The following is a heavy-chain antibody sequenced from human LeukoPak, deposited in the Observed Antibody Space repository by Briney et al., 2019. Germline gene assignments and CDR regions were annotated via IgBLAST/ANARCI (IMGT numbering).Heavy chain of an antibody. V-gene: IGHV4-39*07. CDR3: ARIRPTAAAGEGYFQH. CDR2: IYYSGST. CDR1: GGSISSSSYY. D-gene: IGHD6-13*01. J-gene: IGHJ1*01. Sequence: SETLSLTCTVSGGSISSSSYYWGWIRQPPGKGLEWIGSIYYSGSTYYNPSLKSRVTISVDTSKNQFSLKLSSVTAADTAVYYCARIRPTAAAGEGYFQHWGQGTLVTVSS.